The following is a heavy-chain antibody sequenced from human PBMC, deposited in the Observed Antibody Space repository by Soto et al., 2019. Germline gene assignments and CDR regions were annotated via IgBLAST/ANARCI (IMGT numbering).Heavy chain of an antibody. J-gene: IGHJ4*02. V-gene: IGHV6-1*01. CDR1: GDSVSISSGA. D-gene: IGHD5-18*01. CDR3: AQDPGYSLDY. Sequence: QVQLQQSGPGLVKPSQTLSLTCTISGDSVSISSGAWNWIRQSPSRGLEWLGRTYYRSKWYNDYAVSVKSRIKITPDTSNNQFSLQLNSVTPEDTAVYYCAQDPGYSLDYWGQGTLVTVSS. CDR2: TYYRSKWYN.